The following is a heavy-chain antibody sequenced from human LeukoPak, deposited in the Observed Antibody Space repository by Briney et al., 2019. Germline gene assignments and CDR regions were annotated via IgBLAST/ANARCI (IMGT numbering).Heavy chain of an antibody. V-gene: IGHV3-53*01. D-gene: IGHD2-21*01. CDR2: IHSGGST. J-gene: IGHJ4*02. CDR1: GLHVSSHY. CDR3: ARDVGDGYFDY. Sequence: GGSLKLFWEASGLHVSSHYMSWVRQAPGKRPGMVSHIHSGGSTYYADSVKDRFTISRDNSKNTLYLQMNSLRAEDTAVYYCARDVGDGYFDYWGQGTLVTVSS.